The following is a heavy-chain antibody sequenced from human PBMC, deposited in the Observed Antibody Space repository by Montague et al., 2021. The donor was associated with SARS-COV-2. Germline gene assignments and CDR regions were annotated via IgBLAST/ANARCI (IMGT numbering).Heavy chain of an antibody. J-gene: IGHJ6*03. V-gene: IGHV4-34*01. CDR3: ARGRGIQLWVNYQYDMDV. D-gene: IGHD5-18*01. CDR1: GGSFSGYY. CDR2: INHSGST. Sequence: SETLSLTCAVYGGSFSGYYWSWIRQPPGKGLEWIGEINHSGSTNYNPSLKSRVTISVDTSENQFSLKLSSVTAADTAVYYCARGRGIQLWVNYQYDMDVWGKGTMVTVSS.